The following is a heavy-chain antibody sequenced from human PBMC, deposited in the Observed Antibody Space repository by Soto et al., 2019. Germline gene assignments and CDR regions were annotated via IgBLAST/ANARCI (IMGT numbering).Heavy chain of an antibody. V-gene: IGHV1-3*01. J-gene: IGHJ4*02. D-gene: IGHD4-17*01. CDR3: ARDLRGLPDY. CDR1: GYTFTSYA. CDR2: INAGNGNT. Sequence: QVQLVQSGAEVKKPGASVKVSCKASGYTFTSYAMHWVRQAPGQRLEWMGWINAGNGNTKYSQKFQGRVTITRDTSASTAYMELSSLRTEDTAVYYCARDLRGLPDYWGQGTLVTVSS.